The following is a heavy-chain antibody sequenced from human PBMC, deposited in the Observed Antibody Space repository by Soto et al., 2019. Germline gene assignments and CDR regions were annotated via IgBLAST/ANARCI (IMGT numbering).Heavy chain of an antibody. J-gene: IGHJ3*02. CDR2: INAGNGNT. V-gene: IGHV1-3*01. CDR3: ASNYYDSSGQGPSDAFDI. Sequence: ASVKVSCKASGYTFTSYAMHWVRQAPGQRLEWMGWINAGNGNTKYSQKFQGRVTITRDTSASTAYMELSSLRSEDTAVYYCASNYYDSSGQGPSDAFDIWGQRTMVTVSS. CDR1: GYTFTSYA. D-gene: IGHD3-22*01.